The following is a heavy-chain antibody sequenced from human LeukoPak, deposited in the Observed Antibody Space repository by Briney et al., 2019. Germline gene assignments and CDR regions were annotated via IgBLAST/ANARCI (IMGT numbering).Heavy chain of an antibody. Sequence: GGSLRLSCAASGFAVSRNLMNWVRLAPGMGLQWVSIIYGAGNIYYADSVRGRFTISRDNSENTVYLQMNSLRVEDTALYYCVRGVNGQTGLDYWGQGTLVTVSS. CDR1: GFAVSRNL. CDR3: VRGVNGQTGLDY. V-gene: IGHV3-66*01. D-gene: IGHD1-14*01. CDR2: IYGAGNI. J-gene: IGHJ4*02.